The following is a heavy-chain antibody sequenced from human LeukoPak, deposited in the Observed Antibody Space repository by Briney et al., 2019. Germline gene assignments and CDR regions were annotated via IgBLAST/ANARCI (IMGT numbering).Heavy chain of an antibody. CDR2: IYSSGST. Sequence: SETLSLTCNVSGASIRGYYWSWIRQPPGKGLEWIGYIYSSGSTNYNPSPKSPVTMSVDTSKNQFSLRLSSVTPSVTAVYYCARDWWDLLLASWGQGTLVTVSS. CDR3: ARDWWDLLLAS. V-gene: IGHV4-59*12. D-gene: IGHD1-26*01. CDR1: GASIRGYY. J-gene: IGHJ4*02.